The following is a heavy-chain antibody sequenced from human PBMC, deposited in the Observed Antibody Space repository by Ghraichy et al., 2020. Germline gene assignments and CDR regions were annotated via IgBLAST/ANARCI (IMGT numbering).Heavy chain of an antibody. CDR1: GFTFSSYA. V-gene: IGHV3-23*01. CDR2: ISGSGGST. D-gene: IGHD3-3*01. J-gene: IGHJ6*02. Sequence: GVLNIACAASGFTFSSYAMSWVRQAPGKGLEWVSAISGSGGSTYYADSVKGRFTISRDNSKNTLYLQMNSLRAEDTAVYYCAKLPNPNYSITIFGVVIVYGMDVWGQGTTVTVSS. CDR3: AKLPNPNYSITIFGVVIVYGMDV.